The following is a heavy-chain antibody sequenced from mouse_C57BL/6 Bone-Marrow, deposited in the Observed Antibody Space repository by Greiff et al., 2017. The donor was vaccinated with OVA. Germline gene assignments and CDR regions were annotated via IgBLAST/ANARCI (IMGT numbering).Heavy chain of an antibody. CDR2: INSDGGST. J-gene: IGHJ3*01. Sequence: EVKVVESGGGLVQPGESLKLSCESNEYEFPSHDMSWVRKTPEKRLELVAAINSDGGSTYYPDTMERRFIISRDNTKKTLYLQMSSLRSEDTALYYCASTVVTTKGAWFAYWGQGTLVTVSA. CDR3: ASTVVTTKGAWFAY. CDR1: EYEFPSHD. V-gene: IGHV5-2*01. D-gene: IGHD2-2*01.